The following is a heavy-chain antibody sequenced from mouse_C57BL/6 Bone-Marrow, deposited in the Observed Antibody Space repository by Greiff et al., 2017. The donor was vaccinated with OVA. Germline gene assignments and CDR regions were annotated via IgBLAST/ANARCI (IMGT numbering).Heavy chain of an antibody. CDR2: IDPENGDT. J-gene: IGHJ3*01. CDR3: TPGVFAY. CDR1: GFNIKDDY. V-gene: IGHV14-4*01. Sequence: EVKLMESGAELVRPGASVKLSCTASGFNIKDDYMHWVKQRPEQGLEWIGWIDPENGDTEYASKFQGKATITADTSSNTAYLQLSSLTSEDTAGYYCTPGVFAYWGQGTLVTVSA.